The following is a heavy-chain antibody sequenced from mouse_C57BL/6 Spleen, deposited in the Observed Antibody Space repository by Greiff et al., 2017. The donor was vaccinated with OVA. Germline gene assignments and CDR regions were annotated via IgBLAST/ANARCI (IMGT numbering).Heavy chain of an antibody. D-gene: IGHD2-4*01. Sequence: QVQLQQSGPELVKPGASVKISCKASGYAFSSSWMNWVKQRPGKGLEWIGRIYPGDGDTNYNGKFKGKATLTADKSSSTAYMQLSSLTSEDSAVYFCFYYDYRNYAMDYWGQGTSVTVSS. CDR1: GYAFSSSW. J-gene: IGHJ4*01. CDR3: FYYDYRNYAMDY. V-gene: IGHV1-82*01. CDR2: IYPGDGDT.